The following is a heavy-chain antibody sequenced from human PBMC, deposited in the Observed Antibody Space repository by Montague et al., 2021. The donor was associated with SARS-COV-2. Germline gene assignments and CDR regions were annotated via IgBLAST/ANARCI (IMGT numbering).Heavy chain of an antibody. CDR3: ARDTFYYGSETNYVATFDM. CDR2: AYYTGRS. J-gene: IGHJ3*02. Sequence: SETLSLTCTVSGGSITTNFWSWVRQPPGKGLEWVGYAYYTGRSNSSPSLQSRVFISVDTSKNQVSLKLHSVTAADTATYYCARDTFYYGSETNYVATFDMGGRGTMVTVSS. V-gene: IGHV4-59*01. D-gene: IGHD3-10*01. CDR1: GGSITTNF.